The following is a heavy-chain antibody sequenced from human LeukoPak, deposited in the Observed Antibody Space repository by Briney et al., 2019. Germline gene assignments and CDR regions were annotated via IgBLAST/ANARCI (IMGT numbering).Heavy chain of an antibody. D-gene: IGHD3-10*01. J-gene: IGHJ6*02. CDR1: GGTFSSYA. V-gene: IGHV7-4-1*02. Sequence: GSSVKVSCKASGGTFSSYAMNWVRQAPGQGLEWMGWINTNTGNPTYAQGFTGRFVFSLDTSVSTAYLQISSLKAEDTAVYYCARKVVRGTNFYYYGMDVWGQGTTVTVSS. CDR3: ARKVVRGTNFYYYGMDV. CDR2: INTNTGNP.